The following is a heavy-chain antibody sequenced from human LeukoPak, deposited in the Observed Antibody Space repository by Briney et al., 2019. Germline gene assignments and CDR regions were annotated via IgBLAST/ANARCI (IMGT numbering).Heavy chain of an antibody. CDR2: ISPSSSYI. D-gene: IGHD3-9*01. CDR1: GFTFSSYS. Sequence: PGGSLRLSCAASGFTFSSYSLAWVRQAPGKGLEWVSSISPSSSYIYYTDSVKGRFTISRDNAENSLYLQMSGLRAEDTAVYYCARTYYDILTGYNPYFDYWGQGILVTVSS. CDR3: ARTYYDILTGYNPYFDY. J-gene: IGHJ4*02. V-gene: IGHV3-21*01.